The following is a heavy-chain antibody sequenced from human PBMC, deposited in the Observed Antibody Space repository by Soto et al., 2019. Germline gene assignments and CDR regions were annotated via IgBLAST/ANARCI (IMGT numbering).Heavy chain of an antibody. CDR2: IIPIFGTA. CDR3: ARDLTHYYGSGSYYNGDGMDV. J-gene: IGHJ6*02. Sequence: GASVKVSCKASGGTFSSYAISWVRQAPGQGLEWMGGIIPIFGTANYAQKFQGRVTITADESTSTAYMELSSLRSEDTAVYYCARDLTHYYGSGSYYNGDGMDVWGQGTTVTVSS. D-gene: IGHD3-10*01. V-gene: IGHV1-69*13. CDR1: GGTFSSYA.